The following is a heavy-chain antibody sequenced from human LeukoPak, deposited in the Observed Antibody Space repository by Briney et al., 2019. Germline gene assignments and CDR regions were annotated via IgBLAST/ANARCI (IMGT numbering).Heavy chain of an antibody. D-gene: IGHD1-7*01. CDR2: MNPNSAKT. Sequence: ASVKVSCKPSGYNFTSFDINWVRQAPGQGLEWMGWMNPNSAKTGYAQKFQGRVTLTSDTSLSTAYMELSSLKSEDTAVYYCARGELELLNYWGRGTLVTVSS. J-gene: IGHJ4*02. CDR1: GYNFTSFD. CDR3: ARGELELLNY. V-gene: IGHV1-8*01.